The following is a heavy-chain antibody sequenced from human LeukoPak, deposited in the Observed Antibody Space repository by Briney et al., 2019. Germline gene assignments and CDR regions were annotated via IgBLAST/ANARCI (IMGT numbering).Heavy chain of an antibody. CDR3: ARVRRPERLLWFGELWPRDLHDAFDI. J-gene: IGHJ3*02. Sequence: GGSLRLSCAASGFTFSNYWMGWVRQAPGKGLEWVANIKQDGSEKRYVDPVKGRFTISRDNAKNSLYLQMNSLRAEDTAVYYCARVRRPERLLWFGELWPRDLHDAFDIWGQGTMVTVSS. CDR2: IKQDGSEK. V-gene: IGHV3-7*01. D-gene: IGHD3-10*01. CDR1: GFTFSNYW.